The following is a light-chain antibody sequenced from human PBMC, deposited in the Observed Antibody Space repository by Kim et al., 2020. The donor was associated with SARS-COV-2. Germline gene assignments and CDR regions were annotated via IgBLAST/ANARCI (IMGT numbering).Light chain of an antibody. J-gene: IGLJ3*02. V-gene: IGLV6-57*03. Sequence: GETVTFACPRSTGALVSNYVQWCRQRPGSAPTTVIYENDQSPSGVPDRFSGSIDSSSNSASRAISGLKTEDEADYYCQSYDSSSEVFGGGTQLTVL. CDR2: END. CDR3: QSYDSSSEV. CDR1: TGALVSNY.